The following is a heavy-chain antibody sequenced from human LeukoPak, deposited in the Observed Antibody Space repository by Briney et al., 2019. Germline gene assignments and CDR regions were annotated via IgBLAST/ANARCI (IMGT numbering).Heavy chain of an antibody. CDR3: ARDGIAAPNNWFDP. CDR2: ISAYNGNT. V-gene: IGHV1-18*01. CDR1: GYTFTSYG. Sequence: ASVKVSCKASGYTFTSYGISWVRQAPGQGLEWMGWISAYNGNTNYAQKLQGRVTMTTDTSTSTAYLELRSLRSDDTAVYYCARDGIAAPNNWFDPWGQGTLVTVSS. D-gene: IGHD6-6*01. J-gene: IGHJ5*02.